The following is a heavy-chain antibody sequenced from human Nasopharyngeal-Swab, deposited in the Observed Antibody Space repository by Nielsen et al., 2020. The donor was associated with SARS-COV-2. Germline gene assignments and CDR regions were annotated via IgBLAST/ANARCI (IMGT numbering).Heavy chain of an antibody. CDR2: MTGSGEST. V-gene: IGHV3-23*01. CDR3: VKGDTATSDYYYGMDV. CDR1: GFIFSDYA. Sequence: ETLSLTCAASGFIFSDYAMNWVRQAPRKGLEWVSGMTGSGESTYYADSVKGRFAISRDNSKNTLYLQTNNLRAEDTAVYFCVKGDTATSDYYYGMDVWGQGTTVTVSS. D-gene: IGHD5-18*01. J-gene: IGHJ6*02.